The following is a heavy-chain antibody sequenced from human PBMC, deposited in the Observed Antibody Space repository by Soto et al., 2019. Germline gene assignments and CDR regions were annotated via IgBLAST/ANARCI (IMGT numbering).Heavy chain of an antibody. CDR1: GHTFTSYY. Sequence: ASVKVSCKASGHTFTSYYMHWVRQAPGQGLEWIGIINLSAGSTSYAQKFQGRVTITRDTSTSTVYMDMSSLRSEDTAVYYCASCDPDSLTTYSYSMDVWGQGTTVTVSS. J-gene: IGHJ6*02. D-gene: IGHD3-9*01. CDR3: ASCDPDSLTTYSYSMDV. CDR2: INLSAGST. V-gene: IGHV1-46*01.